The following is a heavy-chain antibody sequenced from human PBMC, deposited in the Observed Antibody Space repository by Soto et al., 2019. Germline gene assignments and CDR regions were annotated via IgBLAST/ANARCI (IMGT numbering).Heavy chain of an antibody. D-gene: IGHD3-10*01. Sequence: EVQLVESGGGLVQPGGSLRLSCAASGFTFSSYSMNWVRQAPGKGLEWVSYISSSSSTIYYADSVKGRFTISRDNAKNSLYLQMNSLRAEDTAVYYCARVGYYGSGVYYDYMDVWGKGTTVTVSS. CDR2: ISSSSSTI. V-gene: IGHV3-48*01. CDR1: GFTFSSYS. CDR3: ARVGYYGSGVYYDYMDV. J-gene: IGHJ6*03.